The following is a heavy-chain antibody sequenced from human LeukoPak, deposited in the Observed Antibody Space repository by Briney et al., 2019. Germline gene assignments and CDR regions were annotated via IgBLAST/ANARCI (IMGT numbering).Heavy chain of an antibody. CDR3: ARVGSSWLDY. CDR1: GGTFSSYA. D-gene: IGHD6-13*01. Sequence: SVKVSCKASGGTFSSYAISWVRQAPGQGLEWMGGIIPIFGTANYAQEFQGRVTITADESTSTAYMELSSLRSEDTAVYYCARVGSSWLDYWGQGTLVTVSS. CDR2: IIPIFGTA. V-gene: IGHV1-69*13. J-gene: IGHJ4*02.